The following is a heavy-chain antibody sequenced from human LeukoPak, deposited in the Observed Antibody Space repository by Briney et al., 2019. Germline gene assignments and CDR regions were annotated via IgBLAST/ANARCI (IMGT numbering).Heavy chain of an antibody. CDR1: VASISSRSYD. CDR2: VYYSGNT. D-gene: IGHD3-3*01. CDR3: ARVFYDFWSGGFDP. V-gene: IGHV4-31*03. J-gene: IGHJ5*02. Sequence: SETLSLTCTVSVASISSRSYDWSWIRQHPGKGLEWIGYVYYSGNTYYNPSLKSRVTISVDTSKNQFSLKLSSVTAADTAVYYCARVFYDFWSGGFDPWGQGTLVTVSS.